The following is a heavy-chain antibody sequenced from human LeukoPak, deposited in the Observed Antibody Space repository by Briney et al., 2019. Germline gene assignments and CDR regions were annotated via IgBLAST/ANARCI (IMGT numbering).Heavy chain of an antibody. V-gene: IGHV4-34*01. D-gene: IGHD2-15*01. CDR1: GGSFSGYY. Sequence: PSETLSLTCAVYGGSFSGYYWSWIRRPPGKGLEWIGEINHSGSTNYNPSLKSRVTISVDTSKNQFSLKLSSVTAADTAVYYCARECSGGSCLDYWGQGTLVTVSS. J-gene: IGHJ4*02. CDR2: INHSGST. CDR3: ARECSGGSCLDY.